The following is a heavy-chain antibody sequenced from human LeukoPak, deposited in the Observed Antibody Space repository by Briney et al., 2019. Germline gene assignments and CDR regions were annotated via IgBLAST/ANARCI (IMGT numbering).Heavy chain of an antibody. CDR3: ARQVGLATRLDH. D-gene: IGHD1-26*01. CDR1: GYKFSSWW. V-gene: IGHV5-51*01. CDR2: IYPDDSDT. J-gene: IGHJ4*02. Sequence: GESLRISCQSSGYKFSSWWIGWVRQLPGKGLEGMGIIYPDDSDTRYSPSFLGQVTISADKTLSTAYLQWRSLKASDSAIYYCARQVGLATRLDHWGQGTLLTVSS.